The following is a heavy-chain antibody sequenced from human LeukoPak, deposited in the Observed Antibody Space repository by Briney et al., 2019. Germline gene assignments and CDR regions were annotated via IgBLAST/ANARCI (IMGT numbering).Heavy chain of an antibody. CDR3: ARGVDYYDSSGTIDY. V-gene: IGHV3-33*01. Sequence: PGGSLRLPCAASGFTFSSYGMHWVRQAPGKGLEWVAVVWFDGSKKYSADSVKGRITISRDDSKNTLYLQMNSLRAEDTAVYYCARGVDYYDSSGTIDYWGQGTLVTVSS. D-gene: IGHD3-22*01. CDR1: GFTFSSYG. CDR2: VWFDGSKK. J-gene: IGHJ4*02.